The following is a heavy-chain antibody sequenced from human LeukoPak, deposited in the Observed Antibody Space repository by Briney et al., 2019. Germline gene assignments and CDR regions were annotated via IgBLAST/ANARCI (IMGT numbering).Heavy chain of an antibody. Sequence: GGSLRLSCEASGFTFRSYWMHWVRQTPGRGLVWVSSLKSDGSSRTYADSVKGRFTISRDNTKNTLYLQMSSLIAADTAVYYCARRGSYGDFWGQGTLVTVSS. CDR3: ARRGSYGDF. V-gene: IGHV3-74*01. D-gene: IGHD3-16*01. CDR2: LKSDGSSR. CDR1: GFTFRSYW. J-gene: IGHJ4*02.